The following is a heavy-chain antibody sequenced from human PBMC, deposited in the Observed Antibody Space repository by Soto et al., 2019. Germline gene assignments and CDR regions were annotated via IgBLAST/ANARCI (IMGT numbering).Heavy chain of an antibody. D-gene: IGHD3-22*01. J-gene: IGHJ4*01. CDR1: GYTFTSSD. CDR2: MNTNSGNT. V-gene: IGHV1-8*01. CDR3: AKPGNYYDSSGYYPFDY. Sequence: QVQLVQSGAEVKKPGASVKVSCKASGYTFTSSDINWVRQATGQRLEWMGWMNTNSGNTGYAQKFQGRINMTRATSRSTDYMKLSSLRSEVTAVYYSAKPGNYYDSSGYYPFDYWGHGTLVTVSS.